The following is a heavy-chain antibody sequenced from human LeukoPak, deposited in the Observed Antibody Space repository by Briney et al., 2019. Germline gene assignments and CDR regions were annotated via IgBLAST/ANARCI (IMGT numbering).Heavy chain of an antibody. J-gene: IGHJ6*03. CDR3: TRDLGPYLDYDYYYYMDV. CDR1: GFTFGDYA. V-gene: IGHV3-49*04. D-gene: IGHD3-16*01. CDR2: IRSKAYGGTT. Sequence: GGSLRLSCTASGFTFGDYAMSWVRQAPGKGLEWVGFIRSKAYGGTTEYAASVKGRFTISRDDSKSIAYLQMNSLKTEDTAVYYCTRDLGPYLDYDYYYYMDVWGKGTTVTISS.